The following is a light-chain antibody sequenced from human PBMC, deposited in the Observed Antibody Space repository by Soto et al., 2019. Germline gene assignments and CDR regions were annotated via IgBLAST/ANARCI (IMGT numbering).Light chain of an antibody. Sequence: DIQMTQSPSALSASVGDRVTITCRASHTISTWLAWYQQKPGKAPKLLMYKASSLETGVPSRFSGSGSGTEFTRTVSGLQAADFAPYCCQQYSSSPWLFGHGTKVEIK. CDR2: KAS. CDR1: HTISTW. V-gene: IGKV1-5*03. CDR3: QQYSSSPWL. J-gene: IGKJ1*01.